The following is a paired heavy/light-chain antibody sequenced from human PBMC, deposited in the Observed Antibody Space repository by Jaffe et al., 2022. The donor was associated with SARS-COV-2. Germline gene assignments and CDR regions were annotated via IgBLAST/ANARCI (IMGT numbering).Heavy chain of an antibody. J-gene: IGHJ6*03. Sequence: QITLKESGPTLVKPTQTLTLTCTFSGFSLSTSGVGVGWIRQPPGKALEWLALIYWDDDKRYSPSLKSRLTITKDTSKNQVVLTMTNMDPVDTATYYCAHQGYCSSTSCYAEGYYYYYYMDVWGKGTTVTVSS. D-gene: IGHD2-2*01. CDR3: AHQGYCSSTSCYAEGYYYYYYMDV. CDR1: GFSLSTSGVG. CDR2: IYWDDDK. V-gene: IGHV2-5*02.
Light chain of an antibody. CDR2: RNN. Sequence: QSVLTQPPSASGTPGQRVTISCSGSSSNIGSNYVYWYQQLPGTAPKLLIYRNNQRPSGVPDRFSGSKSGTSASLAISGLRSEDEADYYCAAWDDSLSGNWVFGGGTKLTVL. CDR3: AAWDDSLSGNWV. V-gene: IGLV1-47*01. J-gene: IGLJ3*02. CDR1: SSNIGSNY.